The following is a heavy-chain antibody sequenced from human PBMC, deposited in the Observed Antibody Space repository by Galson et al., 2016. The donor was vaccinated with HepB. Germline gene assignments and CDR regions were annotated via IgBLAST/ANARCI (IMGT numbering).Heavy chain of an antibody. D-gene: IGHD3/OR15-3a*01. V-gene: IGHV3-21*01. CDR3: ANSLMISTSQGRGST. CDR2: ISSTTTYI. Sequence: SLRLSCAASGFTFSSYSMNWVRKAPRKGLEWVSSISSTTTYIYYADSVKGRFTISRDNAKNSVYLQMNSLRAEDTAVYYCANSLMISTSQGRGSTWGQGTLVTVSS. J-gene: IGHJ4*02. CDR1: GFTFSSYS.